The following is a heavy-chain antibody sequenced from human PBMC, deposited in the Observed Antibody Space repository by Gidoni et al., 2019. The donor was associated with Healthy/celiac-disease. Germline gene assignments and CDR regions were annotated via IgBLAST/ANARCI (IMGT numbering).Heavy chain of an antibody. CDR2: LDTSGST. V-gene: IGHV4-4*07. CDR3: AREGYFGVVVVAGGYGMDV. CDR1: GRPISSYY. J-gene: IGHJ6*02. Sequence: QVQLQESGPGLVKHSETLSLTCTVSGRPISSYYWSWRRRPAGKGLEWFVLLDTSGSTNYNPSLKSLVTMSVDTSKNQFSLKLSSVTAADTAVYYCAREGYFGVVVVAGGYGMDVWGQGTTVTVSS. D-gene: IGHD2-15*01.